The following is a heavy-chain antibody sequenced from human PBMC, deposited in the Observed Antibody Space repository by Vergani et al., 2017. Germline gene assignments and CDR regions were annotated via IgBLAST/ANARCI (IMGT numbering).Heavy chain of an antibody. CDR3: ARHSTVEWLVKLGWIDP. Sequence: QVQLQESGPGLVKPSETLSLTCAVSGYSISSGYYWGWIGQPPGKGLEWIASIYYSGSTYYNPSLKSRVTISVDTSKNQFSLKLSSVTAADTAVYFCARHSTVEWLVKLGWIDPWGQGILVTVSS. J-gene: IGHJ5*02. CDR1: GYSISSGYY. V-gene: IGHV4-38-2*01. CDR2: IYYSGST. D-gene: IGHD6-19*01.